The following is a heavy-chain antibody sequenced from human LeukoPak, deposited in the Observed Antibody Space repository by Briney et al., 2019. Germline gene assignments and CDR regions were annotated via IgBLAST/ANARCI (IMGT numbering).Heavy chain of an antibody. J-gene: IGHJ3*02. V-gene: IGHV4-38-2*02. CDR1: GYSISSGYY. CDR3: ARVKEDAFDI. Sequence: SETLSLTCTVSGYSISSGYYWGWIRQPPGKGLEWIGSIYHSGSTYYNPSLKSRVTISVDTSKNQFSLKLSSVTAADTAVYYCARVKEDAFDIWGQGTMVTVSS. CDR2: IYHSGST.